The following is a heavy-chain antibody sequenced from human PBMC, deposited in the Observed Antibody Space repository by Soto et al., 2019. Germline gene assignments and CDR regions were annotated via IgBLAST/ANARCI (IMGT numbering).Heavy chain of an antibody. Sequence: PGQSLKISCKGSGYSFTSYWSSWLRQMPGKHVQWMGRLDRSHSYTNYSPSFQGHVTISADKSIITAYLQLSSLTTSDTAMHYCARHNNYDSISLGMDAWRQGTTVSV. CDR3: ARHNNYDSISLGMDA. D-gene: IGHD3-22*01. J-gene: IGHJ6*01. V-gene: IGHV5-10-1*01. CDR2: LDRSHSYT. CDR1: GYSFTSYW.